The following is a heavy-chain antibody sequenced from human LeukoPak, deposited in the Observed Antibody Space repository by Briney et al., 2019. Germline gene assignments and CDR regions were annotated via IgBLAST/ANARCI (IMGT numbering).Heavy chain of an antibody. CDR2: IYPDDSDT. V-gene: IGHV5-51*01. CDR3: ARIWLRAFDF. Sequence: GASLQISCKGSGYSFTNYWIAWVRQMPGKGLEWMGIIYPDDSDTRYSPSFQGQVTISADKSISTAYLQWSSLKASDTAMYYCARIWLRAFDFWGQGTMVTVSS. D-gene: IGHD3-16*01. J-gene: IGHJ3*01. CDR1: GYSFTNYW.